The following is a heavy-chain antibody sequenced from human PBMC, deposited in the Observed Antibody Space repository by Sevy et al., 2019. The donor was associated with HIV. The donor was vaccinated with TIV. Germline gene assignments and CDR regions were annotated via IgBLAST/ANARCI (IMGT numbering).Heavy chain of an antibody. J-gene: IGHJ5*02. V-gene: IGHV4-30-4*01. CDR2: IYYSGST. Sequence: SETLSLTCTVSGGSISSGDYYWSWIRQPPGKGLEWIGYIYYSGSTYYNPSLKSRVTISVDTSKNQFSLKLGSVTAADAAVYYCASSDSGPEIRWFDPWGQGTLVTVSS. D-gene: IGHD5-12*01. CDR3: ASSDSGPEIRWFDP. CDR1: GGSISSGDYY.